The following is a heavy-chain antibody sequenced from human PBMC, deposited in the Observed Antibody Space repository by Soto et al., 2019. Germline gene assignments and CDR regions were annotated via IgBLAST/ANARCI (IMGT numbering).Heavy chain of an antibody. J-gene: IGHJ3*02. CDR3: ARLSYLGAFDI. CDR2: IYYSGST. Sequence: QVQLQESGPGLVKPSQTLSLTCTVSSGSISSGAYYWTWLRQHPGKGLEWLGYIYYSGSTSYNPSLKSRVTISLDTSKTQFSLKLSSVTAADTAVYYCARLSYLGAFDIWGQGTMVTVSS. CDR1: SGSISSGAYY. V-gene: IGHV4-31*03.